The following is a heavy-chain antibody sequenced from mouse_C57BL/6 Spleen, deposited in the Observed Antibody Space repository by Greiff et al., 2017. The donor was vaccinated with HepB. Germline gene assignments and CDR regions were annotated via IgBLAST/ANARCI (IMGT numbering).Heavy chain of an antibody. CDR3: ARRGDDYDEGYYFDY. V-gene: IGHV1-52*01. D-gene: IGHD2-4*01. CDR1: GYTFTSYW. Sequence: VQLQQPGAELVRPGSSVKLSCKASGYTFTSYWMHWVKQRPIQGLEWIGNIDPSDSETHYNQKFKDKATLTVDKSSSTAYMQLSSLTSEDSAVYYCARRGDDYDEGYYFDYWGQGTTLTVSS. CDR2: IDPSDSET. J-gene: IGHJ2*01.